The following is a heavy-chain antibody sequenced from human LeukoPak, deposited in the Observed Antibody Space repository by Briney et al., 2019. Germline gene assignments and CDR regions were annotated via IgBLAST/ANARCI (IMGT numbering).Heavy chain of an antibody. CDR3: ARVGDWNDLVY. V-gene: IGHV3-23*01. Sequence: GGSLRLSCAASGFTFSSYAMSWVRQAPEKGLEWVSTISGSGGGTYYADSVKGRFTISRDDSKNTLYLQMNSLRAEDTAVYYCARVGDWNDLVYWGQGTLVTVSS. CDR1: GFTFSSYA. CDR2: ISGSGGGT. J-gene: IGHJ4*02. D-gene: IGHD1-1*01.